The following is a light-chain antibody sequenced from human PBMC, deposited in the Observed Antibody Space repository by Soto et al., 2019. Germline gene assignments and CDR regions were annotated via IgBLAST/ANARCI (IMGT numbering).Light chain of an antibody. V-gene: IGLV1-47*01. CDR1: SSNIA. CDR2: NNN. Sequence: QAVLTQPPPAFATPGQMVTISCSGSSSNIAWYRQLPGTSPKLLIYNNNQRPSGVPDRFSGSKSGTSASLAISGLRSEDEGDYYCAAWDDSLGGTYVFGAGIKVSVL. CDR3: AAWDDSLGGTYV. J-gene: IGLJ1*01.